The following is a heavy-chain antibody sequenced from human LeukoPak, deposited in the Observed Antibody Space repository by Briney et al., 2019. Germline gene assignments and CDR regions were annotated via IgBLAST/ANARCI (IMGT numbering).Heavy chain of an antibody. CDR2: ISYDESDK. D-gene: IGHD6-13*01. Sequence: GGSLRLSCAASGFGFSGYGMHWVRQAPGKGLEWVAVISYDESDKYYADSVKGRFTIPRDNSKSTLYLQMNSLRVDDTAVYYCAKGAGWQQLVGWFDPWGQGTLVTVSS. CDR3: AKGAGWQQLVGWFDP. CDR1: GFGFSGYG. V-gene: IGHV3-30*18. J-gene: IGHJ5*02.